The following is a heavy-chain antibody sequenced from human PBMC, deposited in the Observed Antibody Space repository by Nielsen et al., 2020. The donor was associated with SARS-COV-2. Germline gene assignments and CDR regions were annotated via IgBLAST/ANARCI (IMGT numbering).Heavy chain of an antibody. V-gene: IGHV3-7*01. CDR2: IKQDGSEK. Sequence: GGSLRLSCAASGFTFSSYWMSWVRQAPGKGLEWVANIKQDGSEKYYVDSVKGRFTISRDNAKNSLYLQMNSLRAEDTAVYYCARVSCSGGSCFWGDNWFDPWGQGTLVTVSS. CDR3: ARVSCSGGSCFWGDNWFDP. D-gene: IGHD2-15*01. CDR1: GFTFSSYW. J-gene: IGHJ5*02.